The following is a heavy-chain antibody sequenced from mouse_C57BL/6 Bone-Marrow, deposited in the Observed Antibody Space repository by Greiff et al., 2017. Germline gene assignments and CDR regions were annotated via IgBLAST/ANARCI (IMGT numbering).Heavy chain of an antibody. D-gene: IGHD2-4*01. CDR3: ANSYDYDDYTMDY. J-gene: IGHJ4*01. V-gene: IGHV1-64*01. Sequence: VQLQQSGAELVKPGASVKLSCKASGYTFTNYWMHWVKQRPGQGLEWIGMMHPNGGSPDYNEKFKSEATLSVDTSSRTAYMELSSLTSEDSAVYYCANSYDYDDYTMDYWGRGTAVTVSS. CDR2: MHPNGGSP. CDR1: GYTFTNYW.